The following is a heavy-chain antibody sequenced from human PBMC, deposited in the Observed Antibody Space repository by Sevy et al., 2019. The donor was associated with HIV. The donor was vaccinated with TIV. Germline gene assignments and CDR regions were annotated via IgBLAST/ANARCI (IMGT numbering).Heavy chain of an antibody. CDR2: LSFGCGEI. J-gene: IGHJ4*02. CDR3: AREGCTKPHDY. Sequence: GGSLRLSCAASGFSFSKYSMSWVGQPPGKGLEWVSTLSFGCGEINYADSVKGRFTISRDNSKSSVYLQTNNLRPEDTAVYYCAREGCTKPHDYWGQGTLVTVSS. CDR1: GFSFSKYS. V-gene: IGHV3-23*01. D-gene: IGHD2-8*01.